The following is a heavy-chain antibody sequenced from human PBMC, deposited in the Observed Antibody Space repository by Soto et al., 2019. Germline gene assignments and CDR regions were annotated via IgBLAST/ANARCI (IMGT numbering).Heavy chain of an antibody. Sequence: QVQLVESGGGVVQPGRSLRLSCAASGFTFSSYDMHWVRHAPGKGLEWVAVISYDGSNKYYADSVKGRFTISRDNSKNTLYLQMNSLRAEHTAVYYAARGDYYYDMDVWGQGTTVTVSS. CDR2: ISYDGSNK. J-gene: IGHJ6*02. CDR1: GFTFSSYD. V-gene: IGHV3-30-3*01. CDR3: ARGDYYYDMDV.